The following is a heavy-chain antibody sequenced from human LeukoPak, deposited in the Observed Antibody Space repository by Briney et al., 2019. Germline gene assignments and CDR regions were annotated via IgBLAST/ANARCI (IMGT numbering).Heavy chain of an antibody. CDR3: ARHGVGVEMATVGNWFDP. J-gene: IGHJ5*02. D-gene: IGHD5-24*01. CDR1: GYSFTKFW. V-gene: IGHV5-51*01. Sequence: GESLKISCKGSGYSFTKFWIGWVRQMPGKGLEWMGIIYPGDSDTRYSPSFQGQVTLLVDTSISTAYLQWSSLKASDTAMYYCARHGVGVEMATVGNWFDPWGQGTLVTVSS. CDR2: IYPGDSDT.